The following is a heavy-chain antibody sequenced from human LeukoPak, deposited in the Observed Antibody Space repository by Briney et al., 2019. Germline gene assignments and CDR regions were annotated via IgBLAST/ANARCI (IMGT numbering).Heavy chain of an antibody. D-gene: IGHD6-13*01. J-gene: IGHJ4*02. CDR3: ASGGYSSSWPLGY. V-gene: IGHV3-48*04. CDR1: GFTFSSNS. Sequence: PGGSLRLSCAASGFTFSSNSMNWVRQAPGKGLEWVSYISSSSSTLHYADSVKGRFTISRDNAKNSLYLQMNSLRAEDTAVYYCASGGYSSSWPLGYWGQGTLVTVSS. CDR2: ISSSSSTL.